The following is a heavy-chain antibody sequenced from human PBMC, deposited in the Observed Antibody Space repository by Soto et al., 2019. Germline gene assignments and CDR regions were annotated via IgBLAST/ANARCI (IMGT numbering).Heavy chain of an antibody. D-gene: IGHD1-7*01. J-gene: IGHJ4*02. V-gene: IGHV1-24*01. CDR2: FDPEDGET. CDR3: ATDNPLTGTTYYFDY. Sequence: ASVKVSCKVSGYTLTELSMHWVRQAPGKGLEWMGGFDPEDGETIYAQKFQGRVTMTEDTSTDTAYMELSSLRSEDTAVYYCATDNPLTGTTYYFDYWGQGTLVTVSS. CDR1: GYTLTELS.